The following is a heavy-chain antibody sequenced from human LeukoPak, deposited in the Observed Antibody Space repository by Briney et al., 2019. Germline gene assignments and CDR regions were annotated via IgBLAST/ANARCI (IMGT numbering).Heavy chain of an antibody. CDR1: GYTLTELS. V-gene: IGHV1-24*01. J-gene: IGHJ6*02. CDR2: FDPEDGET. Sequence: GASVKVSCKVSGYTLTELSMHWVRQAPGKGLEWMGGFDPEDGETIYAQKFQGRVTMTEDTSTDTAYMELSSLRSEDTAVYYRYLSPLRYYYYGMDVWGQGTTVTVSS. D-gene: IGHD3-9*01. CDR3: YLSPLRYYYYGMDV.